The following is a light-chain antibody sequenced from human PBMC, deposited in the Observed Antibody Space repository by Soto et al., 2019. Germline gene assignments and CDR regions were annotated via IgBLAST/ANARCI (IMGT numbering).Light chain of an antibody. Sequence: QSALTQPPSASGSPGQSVTISCTGTSSDVGAYNYVAWYQQHAGKAPKLVIYEVTKRPSGVPDRFSGSKSANTASLTVSGLQAEDEADYYCSSFASSFTGVFGGGTNLTVL. CDR3: SSFASSFTGV. CDR1: SSDVGAYNY. J-gene: IGLJ3*02. CDR2: EVT. V-gene: IGLV2-8*01.